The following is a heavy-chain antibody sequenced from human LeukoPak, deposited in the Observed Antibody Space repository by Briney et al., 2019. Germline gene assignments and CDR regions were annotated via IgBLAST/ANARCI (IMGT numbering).Heavy chain of an antibody. V-gene: IGHV3-23*01. Sequence: PGGSLRLSCAASGFTFSPYAMSWVRQAPGKGLEWVSAIGGRGVSTSYADSVRGRFTISRDNSKNTLYLQMNSLRAEDTAVYYCAKAASGNWNDVSDYWGQGTLVTVSS. CDR1: GFTFSPYA. J-gene: IGHJ4*02. CDR2: IGGRGVST. D-gene: IGHD1-1*01. CDR3: AKAASGNWNDVSDY.